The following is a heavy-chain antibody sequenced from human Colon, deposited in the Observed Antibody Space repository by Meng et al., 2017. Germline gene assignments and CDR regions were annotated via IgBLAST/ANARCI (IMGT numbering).Heavy chain of an antibody. V-gene: IGHV4-4*02. Sequence: QVQGQEAGPGLVKPSGTLSLTCHVSSGSFSSSNWWTWVRQPPGKGLEWIGEIYHSGNTNYNPSLKSRVTISVDKSKNQFSLKLNSVTAADTAVYFCARRAPLWFGELASFDSWGQGTLVTVSS. CDR3: ARRAPLWFGELASFDS. J-gene: IGHJ4*02. CDR1: SGSFSSSNW. CDR2: IYHSGNT. D-gene: IGHD3-10*01.